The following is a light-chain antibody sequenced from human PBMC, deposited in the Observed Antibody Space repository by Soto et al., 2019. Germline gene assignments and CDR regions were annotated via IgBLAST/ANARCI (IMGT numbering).Light chain of an antibody. CDR2: GAY. Sequence: EIVMTQSPATLSVSPGERATLSCRASQSVSSNLAWYQQKPGQAPRLLIYGAYTRATGIPARFSGSGSGTEFTLTTSSLQSEDCAVYYCQKYNNWPPYTFGQGTKLEIK. CDR1: QSVSSN. J-gene: IGKJ2*01. V-gene: IGKV3-15*01. CDR3: QKYNNWPPYT.